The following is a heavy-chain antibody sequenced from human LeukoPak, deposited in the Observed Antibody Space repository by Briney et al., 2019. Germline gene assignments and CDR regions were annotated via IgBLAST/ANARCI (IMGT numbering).Heavy chain of an antibody. CDR1: GYTFTDYY. CDR2: INPNSGGS. Sequence: ASVKVSCKASGYTFTDYYMHWVRQAPGQGLEWMGRINPNSGGSNYAQKFQGRVIMTRDTSISTAYMELNSLRSDDTAVYYCARDQYSSGWYGLWGQGTLVTVSS. V-gene: IGHV1-2*06. CDR3: ARDQYSSGWYGL. D-gene: IGHD6-19*01. J-gene: IGHJ4*02.